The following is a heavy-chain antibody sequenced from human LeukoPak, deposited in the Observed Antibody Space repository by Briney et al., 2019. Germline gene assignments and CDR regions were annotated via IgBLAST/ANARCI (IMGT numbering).Heavy chain of an antibody. D-gene: IGHD3-10*01. CDR3: AKDLRTYGSGIYRLPTVIFNY. V-gene: IGHV3-23*01. J-gene: IGHJ4*02. CDR2: IIATGDSS. CDR1: GFSLSTYA. Sequence: GGSLRLSCAASGFSLSTYAMSWVRQAPGKGLEWVSSIIATGDSSYYADSVKGRFTISRDNYKTTLYLQMNSLRAEDTAIYYCAKDLRTYGSGIYRLPTVIFNYWGQGTLVTVSS.